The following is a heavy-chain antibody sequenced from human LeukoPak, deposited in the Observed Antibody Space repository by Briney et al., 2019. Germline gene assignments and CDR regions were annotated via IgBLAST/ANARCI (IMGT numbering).Heavy chain of an antibody. CDR3: ARSRPRSDSSSSGAGYFDY. J-gene: IGHJ4*02. V-gene: IGHV3-11*01. D-gene: IGHD6-6*01. CDR2: ISSSGSTI. Sequence: GGSLRLSCAASGFTFSDYYMSWIRQAPGKGLEWVSYISSSGSTIYYADSVKGRFTISRDNAKNSLYLQMNSLRAEDTAVYYCARSRPRSDSSSSGAGYFDYWGQGTLVTVSS. CDR1: GFTFSDYY.